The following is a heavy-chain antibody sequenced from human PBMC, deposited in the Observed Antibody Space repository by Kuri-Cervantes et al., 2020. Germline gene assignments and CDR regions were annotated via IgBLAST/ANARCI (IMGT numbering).Heavy chain of an antibody. Sequence: ASVKVSCKASGYTFTSYVMHWVRQAPGQRLEWMGWINAGNGNTKYSQKFQGRVTITRDTSTSTAYMELRSLRSDDTAVYYCARLITIFGGDAFDIWGQGTMVTVSS. D-gene: IGHD3-3*01. V-gene: IGHV1-3*01. CDR1: GYTFTSYV. CDR2: INAGNGNT. CDR3: ARLITIFGGDAFDI. J-gene: IGHJ3*02.